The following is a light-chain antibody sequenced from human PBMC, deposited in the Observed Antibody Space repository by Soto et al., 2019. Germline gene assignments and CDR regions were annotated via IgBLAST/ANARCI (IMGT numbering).Light chain of an antibody. CDR3: CSYAASSTWV. Sequence: QSALTQPRSVSGSPGQSVTISCTGSSSDVGGYNYVPWYQQRPGKAPQLMITDVSKRPSGVPDRFSASKSGNTASLTISGLQAEDEADYYCCSYAASSTWVFGGGTKLSVL. J-gene: IGLJ3*02. CDR1: SSDVGGYNY. V-gene: IGLV2-11*01. CDR2: DVS.